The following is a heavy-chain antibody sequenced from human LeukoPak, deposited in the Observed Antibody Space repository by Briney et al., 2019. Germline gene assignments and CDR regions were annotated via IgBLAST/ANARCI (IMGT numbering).Heavy chain of an antibody. J-gene: IGHJ4*02. D-gene: IGHD3-22*01. CDR3: ARAQYDSSGYYYTGYDY. CDR1: GGSISSYY. V-gene: IGHV4-59*01. Sequence: PSETLSLTCTVSGGSISSYYWSWIRQPPGKGLEWIGYIYYSGSTNYNPSLKSRVTISVDTSKNQFSLKLSSVTAADTAVYYCARAQYDSSGYYYTGYDYWGQGTLVTVSS. CDR2: IYYSGST.